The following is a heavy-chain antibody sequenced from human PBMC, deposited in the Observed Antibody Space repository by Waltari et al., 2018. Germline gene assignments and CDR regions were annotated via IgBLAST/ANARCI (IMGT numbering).Heavy chain of an antibody. D-gene: IGHD4-17*01. CDR1: GGSISSYY. CDR2: IYYSGST. Sequence: QVQLQESGPGLVKPSETLSLTCPVSGGSISSYYWSWLRQPPGKGLEWIGYIYYSGSTNYNPSLKSRVTISVDTSKNQFSLKLSSVTAADTAVYYCARFMVNYGQRGYNWFDPWGQGTLVTVSS. CDR3: ARFMVNYGQRGYNWFDP. J-gene: IGHJ5*02. V-gene: IGHV4-59*01.